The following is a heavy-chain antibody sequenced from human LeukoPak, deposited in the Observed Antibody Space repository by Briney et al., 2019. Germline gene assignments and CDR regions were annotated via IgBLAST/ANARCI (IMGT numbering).Heavy chain of an antibody. CDR2: INSDGSST. CDR3: ARVTSSGFYDAFDI. CDR1: GFTFSSYW. V-gene: IGHV3-74*01. D-gene: IGHD6-19*01. J-gene: IGHJ3*02. Sequence: QPGGSLRLSCAASGFTFSSYWMHWVRQAPGKGLVWVSRINSDGSSTSYADSVKGRFTISRDNAKNTLYLQMNSLRAEDTAVYYCARVTSSGFYDAFDIWGPGTMVTVSS.